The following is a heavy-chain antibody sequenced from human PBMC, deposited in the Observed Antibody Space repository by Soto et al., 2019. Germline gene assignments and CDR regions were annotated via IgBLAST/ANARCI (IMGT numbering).Heavy chain of an antibody. D-gene: IGHD2-2*01. CDR2: LTGNGGTT. V-gene: IGHV3-23*01. Sequence: PGGSLRLSCEASGFTFSNFGMSWVRQAPGKGLEWVSGLTGNGGTTYYADSVKGRFTISRDNSKNTLSLQMNSLRVDDTAVYYCARGGQYQQPYQFDFRGQGTPVTVSS. J-gene: IGHJ4*02. CDR1: GFTFSNFG. CDR3: ARGGQYQQPYQFDF.